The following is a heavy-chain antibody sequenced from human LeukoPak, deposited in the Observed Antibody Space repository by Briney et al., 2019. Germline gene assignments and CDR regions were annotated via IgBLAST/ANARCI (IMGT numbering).Heavy chain of an antibody. Sequence: PGGSLRLSCAASGFTFSSYAMSWVRQAPGKGLEWVSAISGSGGSTYYADSVKGRFTISRDNSKNTLYLQMNSLRAEDTAVYYCASKGGWELLHYYFDYWGQGTLVTVSS. CDR2: ISGSGGST. D-gene: IGHD1-26*01. V-gene: IGHV3-23*01. CDR3: ASKGGWELLHYYFDY. J-gene: IGHJ4*02. CDR1: GFTFSSYA.